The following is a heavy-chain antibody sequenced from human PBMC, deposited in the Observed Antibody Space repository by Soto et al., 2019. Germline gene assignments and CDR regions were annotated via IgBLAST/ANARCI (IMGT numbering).Heavy chain of an antibody. Sequence: SETLSLTCAVSGGSISSGGYSWSWIRQPPGKGLEWIGYIYHSGSTYYNPSLKSRVTISVDRSKNQFSLKLSSVTVADTAVYYCARGNVVAIDYWGQGTLVTVSS. D-gene: IGHD2-21*01. CDR2: IYHSGST. CDR1: GGSISSGGYS. J-gene: IGHJ4*02. CDR3: ARGNVVAIDY. V-gene: IGHV4-30-2*01.